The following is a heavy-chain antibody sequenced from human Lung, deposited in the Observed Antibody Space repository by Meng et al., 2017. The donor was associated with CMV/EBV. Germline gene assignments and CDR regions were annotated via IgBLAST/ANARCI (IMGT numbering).Heavy chain of an antibody. CDR2: FIPMFNIS. J-gene: IGHJ6*02. V-gene: IGHV1-69*02. CDR1: GGTFSNYP. CDR3: ARGLRYFDWLSPSNYYYGMDV. Sequence: SVKVSXKTSGGTFSNYPINWVRQAPGQGLEWMGRFIPMFNISGFAQRFQGRISITADTSTSTGYMELSSLTSEDTAVYFCARGLRYFDWLSPSNYYYGMDVWGQGTXVTVSS. D-gene: IGHD3-9*01.